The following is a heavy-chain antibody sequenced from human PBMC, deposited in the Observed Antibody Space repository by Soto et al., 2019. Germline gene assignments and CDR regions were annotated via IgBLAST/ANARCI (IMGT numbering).Heavy chain of an antibody. CDR2: IKPDGSEK. J-gene: IGHJ3*02. CDR3: ARDYEFGFDI. Sequence: EVQLVESGGGLVQPGGSLRLSCAASAFTLSSYWMSWVRQAPGKGLEWVANIKPDGSEKYYVDSVKGRFTISRDNTKNSLYLQMSTLGPEDTAIYYCARDYEFGFDIWGQGTLVTVSS. V-gene: IGHV3-7*01. D-gene: IGHD3-22*01. CDR1: AFTLSSYW.